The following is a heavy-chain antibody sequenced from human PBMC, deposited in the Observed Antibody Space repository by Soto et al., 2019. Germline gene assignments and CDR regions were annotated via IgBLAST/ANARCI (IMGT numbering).Heavy chain of an antibody. CDR1: GFTFRSYA. CDR2: ISGGSENT. CDR3: ARGSTEGTYYYMDV. Sequence: EVQLLESGDGLVQPGGSLRLSCAGSGFTFRSYAMTWVRQAPGKGLAWVSAISGGSENTYYADSVKGRFTISRDNSKSTLYLQMNSLRVEDMAVYYCARGSTEGTYYYMDVWGRGTTVIVSS. J-gene: IGHJ6*03. V-gene: IGHV3-23*01.